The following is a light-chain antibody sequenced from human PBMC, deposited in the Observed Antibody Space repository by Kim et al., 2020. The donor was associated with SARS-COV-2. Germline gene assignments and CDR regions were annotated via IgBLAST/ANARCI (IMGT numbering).Light chain of an antibody. CDR1: SLRSYY. V-gene: IGLV3-19*01. J-gene: IGLJ2*01. CDR3: NSRDSNDNVV. Sequence: VAVGQKVRITCKGDSLRSYYATWYQQKPGQAPILVIYGKNNRPSGIPDRFSGSSSGNTASLTITGTQAGDEADYYCNSRDSNDNVVFGGGTQLTVL. CDR2: GKN.